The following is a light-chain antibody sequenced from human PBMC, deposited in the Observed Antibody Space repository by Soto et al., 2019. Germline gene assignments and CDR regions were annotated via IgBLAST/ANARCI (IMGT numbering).Light chain of an antibody. J-gene: IGKJ2*01. CDR1: QTISTY. CDR2: AAS. V-gene: IGKV1-39*01. Sequence: DLQMTQSPSSLSASVGDRVTITCRASQTISTYLNWYQQNPGKAPKLLIYAASSLQSGVPSRFSDSGSGTDFTLTISSLQPEDFATYYCQQSSGIPYTFGQGTKLEIK. CDR3: QQSSGIPYT.